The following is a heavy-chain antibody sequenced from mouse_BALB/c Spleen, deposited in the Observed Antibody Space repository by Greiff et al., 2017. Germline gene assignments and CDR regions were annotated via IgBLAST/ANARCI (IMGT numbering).Heavy chain of an antibody. J-gene: IGHJ3*01. D-gene: IGHD4-1*01. CDR2: IRSKSNNYAT. CDR1: GFTFNTYA. CDR3: VRQGWDAWFAY. V-gene: IGHV10-1*02. Sequence: EVQRVESGGGLVQPKGSLKLSCAASGFTFNTYAMNWVRQAPGKGLEWVARIRSKSNNYATYYADSVKDRFTISRDDSQSMLYLQMNNLKTEDTAMYYCVRQGWDAWFAYWGQGTLVTVSA.